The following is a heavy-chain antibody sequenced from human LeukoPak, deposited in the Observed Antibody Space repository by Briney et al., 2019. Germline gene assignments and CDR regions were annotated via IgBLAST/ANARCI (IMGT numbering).Heavy chain of an antibody. CDR3: AKDSTQYQLGDFDY. J-gene: IGHJ4*02. CDR1: GFTFDDYD. CDR2: ISWNRGSI. D-gene: IGHD2-2*01. Sequence: GGSLRLSCAASGFTFDDYDMHWVRQAQGKGVEGVSGISWNRGSIVYADSVKGGFTISSDNAKNSLYLQMNSLRAEDMALYYCAKDSTQYQLGDFDYWGQGTLVTVSS. V-gene: IGHV3-9*03.